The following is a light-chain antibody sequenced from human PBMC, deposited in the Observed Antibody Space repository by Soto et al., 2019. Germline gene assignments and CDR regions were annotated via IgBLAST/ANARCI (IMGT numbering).Light chain of an antibody. Sequence: QSALTQPPSASGSPGQSVTISCTGTSSDVGGYNYVSWYQQHPGKAPKLMIYEVTKRPSGVPDRFAGSKSGNPSSLTVSWLEAVDLADYCCSSYPGINNFVVLGGGSRVTLL. CDR2: EVT. J-gene: IGLJ2*01. CDR3: SSYPGINNFVV. CDR1: SSDVGGYNY. V-gene: IGLV2-8*01.